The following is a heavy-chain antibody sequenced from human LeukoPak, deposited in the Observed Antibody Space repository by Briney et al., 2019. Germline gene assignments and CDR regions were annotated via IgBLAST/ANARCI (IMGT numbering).Heavy chain of an antibody. CDR2: ISSSGSTI. D-gene: IGHD2-2*01. V-gene: IGHV3-11*04. J-gene: IGHJ3*02. CDR3: AKDKPAAHQYLDAFDI. CDR1: GFTFSDYY. Sequence: GGSLRLSCAASGFTFSDYYMSWIRQAPGKGLEWVSYISSSGSTIYYADSVKGRFTISRDNSKNTLYLQMNSLRAEDTAVYYCAKDKPAAHQYLDAFDIWGQGTMVTVSS.